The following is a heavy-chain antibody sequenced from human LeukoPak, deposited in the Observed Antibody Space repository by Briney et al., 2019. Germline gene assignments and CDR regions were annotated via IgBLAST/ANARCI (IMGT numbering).Heavy chain of an antibody. Sequence: PSETLSLTCAVSGYSISSGYYWGWIRQPPGKGLEWIGSIYHSGNTYYNPSLKSRVTISVDTSKNQFSLKLSSVTAADTAVYYCARGDSSSWYEGYWFDPWGQGTLVTVSS. CDR2: IYHSGNT. J-gene: IGHJ5*02. CDR3: ARGDSSSWYEGYWFDP. V-gene: IGHV4-38-2*01. CDR1: GYSISSGYY. D-gene: IGHD6-13*01.